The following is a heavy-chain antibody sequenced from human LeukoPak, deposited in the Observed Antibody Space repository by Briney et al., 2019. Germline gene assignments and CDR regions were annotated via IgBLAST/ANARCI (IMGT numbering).Heavy chain of an antibody. CDR1: GYTLTSYY. CDR2: INPSGGST. J-gene: IGHJ4*02. CDR3: ARPWRGGSYSVHGFCLGY. Sequence: ASVTVSFLASGYTLTSYYMLWVQQAPPQGLAWMGLINPSGGSTSYAQKFQGTVTMTRATSTSTVYMALSSLRSPATAVYYCARPWRGGSYSVHGFCLGYWGQATLVTVSS. D-gene: IGHD1-26*01. V-gene: IGHV1-46*01.